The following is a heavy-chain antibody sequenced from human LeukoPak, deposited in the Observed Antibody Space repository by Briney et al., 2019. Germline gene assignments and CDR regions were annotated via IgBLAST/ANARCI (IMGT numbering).Heavy chain of an antibody. CDR1: GGSISSGGYY. CDR2: IYYSGST. CDR3: ARDQLWLRGYYYGMGV. Sequence: SETLSLTCTVSGGSISSGGYYWSWIRQHPGKGLEWIGYIYYSGSTYYNPSLKSRVTISVDTSKNQFSLKLSSVTAADTAVYYCARDQLWLRGYYYGMGVWGQGTTVTVSS. D-gene: IGHD5-18*01. V-gene: IGHV4-31*03. J-gene: IGHJ6*02.